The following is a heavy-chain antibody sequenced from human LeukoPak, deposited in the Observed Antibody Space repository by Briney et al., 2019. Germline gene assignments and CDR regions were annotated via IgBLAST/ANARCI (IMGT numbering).Heavy chain of an antibody. D-gene: IGHD3-22*01. J-gene: IGHJ6*03. Sequence: GASVKVSCKASGYTFTNYGITWVRQAPGQGLEWMGWISTYNAYTNYAQKLQGRVTMTTDTSTSTAYMELRSLRSDDTAVYYCARTYYDSSGYSQLYYYYYMDVWGKGTTVTISS. CDR3: ARTYYDSSGYSQLYYYYYMDV. CDR1: GYTFTNYG. V-gene: IGHV1-18*01. CDR2: ISTYNAYT.